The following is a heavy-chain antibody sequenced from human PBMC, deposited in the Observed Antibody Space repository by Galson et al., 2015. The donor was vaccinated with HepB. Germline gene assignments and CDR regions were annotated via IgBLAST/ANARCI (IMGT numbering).Heavy chain of an antibody. J-gene: IGHJ4*02. CDR1: GFTFSDYW. CDR3: ARDPTVWSDYLFDY. CDR2: IKKDGTEK. D-gene: IGHD4-17*01. Sequence: SLRLSCAASGFTFSDYWMNWVRQAPGKGLEWVANIKKDGTEKYYADSVKGRFTISRDNSKNALYLQMSSLGAEGTAVYYCARDPTVWSDYLFDYWGQGALVTVSS. V-gene: IGHV3-7*03.